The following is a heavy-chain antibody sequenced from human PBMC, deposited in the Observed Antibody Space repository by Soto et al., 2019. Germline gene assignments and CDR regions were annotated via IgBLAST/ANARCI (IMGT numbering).Heavy chain of an antibody. J-gene: IGHJ4*02. Sequence: EVQLLESGGGLVQPGGSLRLSCAASGFTFNNYAMTWVRQAPGKGLEWVSAISGGGDTTSYADSVKGRCTFSRDGSKNTLYLQMSSLRAEDTGLYYCAKGRGGSGSLNPRVDFWGQGTLVTVSS. D-gene: IGHD3-10*01. CDR1: GFTFNNYA. CDR2: ISGGGDTT. CDR3: AKGRGGSGSLNPRVDF. V-gene: IGHV3-23*01.